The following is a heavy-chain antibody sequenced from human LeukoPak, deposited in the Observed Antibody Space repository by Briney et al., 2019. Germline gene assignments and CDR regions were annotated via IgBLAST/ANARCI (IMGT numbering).Heavy chain of an antibody. CDR3: AKVRARVLRSHFDV. J-gene: IGHJ6*04. Sequence: GGSLRLSCAASGFTFIAYWMHWVRHAPGKGLVWVSRINSDGSSTSYADSVKGRFTISRDNAKNTLYLQMNSQRAEDTAVYYGAKVRARVLRSHFDVWGKGTTVTVSS. CDR1: GFTFIAYW. D-gene: IGHD3-16*01. CDR2: INSDGSST. V-gene: IGHV3-74*01.